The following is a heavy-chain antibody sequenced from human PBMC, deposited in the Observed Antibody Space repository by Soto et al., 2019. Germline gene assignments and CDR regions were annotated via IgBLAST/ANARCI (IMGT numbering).Heavy chain of an antibody. CDR1: GFTFSDSA. Sequence: EVQLMESGGGLVQPGGSLKLSCAASGFTFSDSAIHWVRQASGKGLEWLGRIRTKPNNYATTYGASVKGRFIISRDYSRNTAYLQMNSLKTVDTAVYYCYRLIMDSLVEWTLFDCWGQGTLVTVSS. D-gene: IGHD2-8*01. V-gene: IGHV3-73*01. CDR2: IRTKPNNYAT. J-gene: IGHJ4*02. CDR3: YRLIMDSLVEWTLFDC.